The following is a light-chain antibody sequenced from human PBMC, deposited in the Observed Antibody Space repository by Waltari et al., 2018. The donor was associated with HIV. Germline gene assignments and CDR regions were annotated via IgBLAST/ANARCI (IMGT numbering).Light chain of an antibody. CDR3: GAWDDSLKGFM. CDR2: SNS. V-gene: IGLV1-44*01. J-gene: IGLJ3*02. Sequence: QSVLTQPPSASGAPGQRVTIPCSGSRSNIGSNPVSWYQQLPGTAPKLLISSNSQRPSGVPDRFSGSKSGSSASLAISGLQSEDESQYFCGAWDDSLKGFMFGGVTQLTVL. CDR1: RSNIGSNP.